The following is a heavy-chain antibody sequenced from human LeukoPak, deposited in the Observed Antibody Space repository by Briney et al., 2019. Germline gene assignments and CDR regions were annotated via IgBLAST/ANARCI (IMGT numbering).Heavy chain of an antibody. CDR2: ISPNSGGT. CDR3: AREPRYYDSSGYNPVDY. CDR1: GYTFTGYY. Sequence: ASVKVSCKASGYTFTGYYMHWVRQAPGQGLEWMGWISPNSGGTNYAQKFQGRVTMTGDTSISTAYMELSRLRSDDTAVYYCAREPRYYDSSGYNPVDYWGQGTLVTVSS. J-gene: IGHJ4*02. V-gene: IGHV1-2*02. D-gene: IGHD3-22*01.